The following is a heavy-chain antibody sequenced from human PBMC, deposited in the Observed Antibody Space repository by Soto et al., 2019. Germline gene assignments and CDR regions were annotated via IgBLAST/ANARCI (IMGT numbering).Heavy chain of an antibody. V-gene: IGHV1-69*13. CDR1: GGTFSSYA. D-gene: IGHD2-2*01. CDR3: ARAERYCSSTSCQFHTQFAA. Sequence: GASVKVSCKASGGTFSSYAISWVRQAPVRVLEWMVGIIPIFGTANYAQKFQGRVTITADESTSTAYMELSSLRSEDTAVYYCARAERYCSSTSCQFHTQFAAWGQGTIVTVSS. J-gene: IGHJ5*02. CDR2: IIPIFGTA.